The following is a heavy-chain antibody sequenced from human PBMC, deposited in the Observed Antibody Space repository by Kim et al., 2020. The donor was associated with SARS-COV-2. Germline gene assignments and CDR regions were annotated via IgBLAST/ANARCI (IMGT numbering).Heavy chain of an antibody. CDR3: ARVGSTGGFDY. Sequence: KASGYTFTTYTLNWVRQAPGQGLEWMGWVNTNTGNPTYAQGFTGRFVFSLDTSVSTAYLQISSLKAEDTAVYYCARVGSTGGFDYWGQGTLAT. CDR2: VNTNTGNP. V-gene: IGHV7-4-1*02. CDR1: GYTFTTYT. D-gene: IGHD1-1*01. J-gene: IGHJ4*02.